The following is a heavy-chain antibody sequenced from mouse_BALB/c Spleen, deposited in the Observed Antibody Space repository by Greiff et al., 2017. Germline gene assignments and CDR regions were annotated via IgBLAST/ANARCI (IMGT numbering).Heavy chain of an antibody. J-gene: IGHJ2*01. CDR3: AREGNYLYYFDY. Sequence: VQLKESGPGLVKPSQSLSLTCSVTGYSITSGYYWNWIRQFPGNKLEWMGYISYDGSNNYNPSLKNRISITRDTSKNQFFLKLNSVTTEDTATYYCAREGNYLYYFDYWGQGTTLTVSS. CDR2: ISYDGSN. CDR1: GYSITSGYY. D-gene: IGHD2-1*01. V-gene: IGHV3-6*02.